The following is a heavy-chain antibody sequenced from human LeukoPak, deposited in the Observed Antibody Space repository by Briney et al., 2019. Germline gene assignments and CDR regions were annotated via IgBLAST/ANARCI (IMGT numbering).Heavy chain of an antibody. V-gene: IGHV3-30-3*01. CDR3: ARVVGERWFGLIDY. CDR1: GFTFSSYA. CDR2: ISYDGSNK. D-gene: IGHD3-10*01. J-gene: IGHJ4*02. Sequence: PGGSLRLSCAASGFTFSSYAMHWVRQAPGKGLEWVAVISYDGSNKYYADSVKGRFTISRDNSKNTLYLQMNSLRAEDTAVYYCARVVGERWFGLIDYWGQGTLVTVSS.